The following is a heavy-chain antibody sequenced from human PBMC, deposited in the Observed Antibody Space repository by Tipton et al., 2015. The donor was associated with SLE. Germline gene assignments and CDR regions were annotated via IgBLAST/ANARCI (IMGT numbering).Heavy chain of an antibody. D-gene: IGHD2-2*01. CDR3: ARDRLPREDIVVVPAAQGAFDI. V-gene: IGHV3-23*03. Sequence: GSLRLSCAASGFTFSSYAMSWVRQAPGKGLEWVSVIYSGGSTYYADSVKGRFTISRDNSKNTLYLQMNSLRAEDTAVYYCARDRLPREDIVVVPAAQGAFDIWGQGTMVTVSS. CDR1: GFTFSSYA. J-gene: IGHJ3*02. CDR2: IYSGGST.